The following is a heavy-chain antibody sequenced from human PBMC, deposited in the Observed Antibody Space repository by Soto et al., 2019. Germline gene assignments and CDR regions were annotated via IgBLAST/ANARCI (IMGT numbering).Heavy chain of an antibody. D-gene: IGHD2-21*02. CDR2: LIPVIGTT. CDR1: GGTLSTYA. CDR3: ARVGTPLVTAGWFAP. J-gene: IGHJ5*02. Sequence: QLQLVQSGAEVKKTVSSVKVSCKASGGTLSTYAVTWVRQAPGQGLEWMGGLIPVIGTTTYAPKFQDRITITADESTNSAYLEVNRLRSEDEAVYYCARVGTPLVTAGWFAPGGQGNLVTVSS. V-gene: IGHV1-69*01.